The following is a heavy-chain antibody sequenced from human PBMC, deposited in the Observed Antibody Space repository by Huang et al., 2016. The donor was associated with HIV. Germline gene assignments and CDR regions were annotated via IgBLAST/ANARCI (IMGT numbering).Heavy chain of an antibody. CDR3: TGIFYDSTGYYYHY. V-gene: IGHV3-43*01. CDR2: IRGDGSTT. CDR1: GFPFRDYH. Sequence: EVQLVQSGGVAIKPGGSLRLSCAASGFPFRDYHMHWVRQVPGKGRDWVALIRGDGSTTKYGDSVKGRFTISRDNSKDSLYLQMNSLKTEDTAFYYCTGIFYDSTGYYYHYWGQGTLVTVSS. D-gene: IGHD3-22*01. J-gene: IGHJ4*02.